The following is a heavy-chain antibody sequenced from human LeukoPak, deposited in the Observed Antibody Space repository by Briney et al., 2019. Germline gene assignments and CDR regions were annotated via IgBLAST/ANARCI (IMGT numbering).Heavy chain of an antibody. V-gene: IGHV3-7*01. Sequence: GGSLRLSCAASGFTFSSYWMSWVRQAPGKGLEWVANIKQDGSEKYYVDSVKGRFTISRDNAKNSLYLQMNSLRAEDTAVYYCARGMLNWNDPGEGDAFDTWAKGQWSPSLQ. J-gene: IGHJ3*02. CDR1: GFTFSSYW. CDR2: IKQDGSEK. CDR3: ARGMLNWNDPGEGDAFDT. D-gene: IGHD1-1*01.